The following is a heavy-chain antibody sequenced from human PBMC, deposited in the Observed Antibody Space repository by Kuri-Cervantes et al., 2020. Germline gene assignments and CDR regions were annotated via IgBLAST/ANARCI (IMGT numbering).Heavy chain of an antibody. V-gene: IGHV3-30-3*01. CDR3: AKGTGFVVVTAMDY. Sequence: GGSLRLSFAASGFTISSYAMHWVRQAPGKGLEWVAVISYDGSNKYYADSVKGRFTISRDNSKNSLYLQMNSLRAEDTALYYCAKGTGFVVVTAMDYWGQGTLVTVSS. CDR1: GFTISSYA. J-gene: IGHJ4*02. CDR2: ISYDGSNK. D-gene: IGHD2-21*02.